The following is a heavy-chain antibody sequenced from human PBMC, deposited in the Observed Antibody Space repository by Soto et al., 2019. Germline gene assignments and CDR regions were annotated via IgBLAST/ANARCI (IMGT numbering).Heavy chain of an antibody. CDR2: IYYTGGST. V-gene: IGHV4-59*12. CDR1: GGSIRTYY. J-gene: IGHJ5*02. Sequence: SETLSLTCTVSGGSIRTYYWSWIRQPPGKGLEWIGYIYYTGGSTYYNPSLKSRVAISVDRSKNQFSLKLSSVTAADTAVYYCARWWMYAPRFDPWGQGIQVTVSS. D-gene: IGHD2-8*01. CDR3: ARWWMYAPRFDP.